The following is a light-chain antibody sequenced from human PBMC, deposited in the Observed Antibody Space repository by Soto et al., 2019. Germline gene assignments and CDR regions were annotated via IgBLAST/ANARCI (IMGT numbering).Light chain of an antibody. CDR3: QQLSGYPWT. J-gene: IGKJ1*01. V-gene: IGKV1-9*01. CDR2: AAS. Sequence: DIQLTQSPSFLSASIGDRVTFTCRASQGISSFLAWYQHTPGRAPKLLIYAASTLQSGVPSRFSGSGSRREFTLTINSLQPEDFATYYCQQLSGYPWTFGQGTKVEIK. CDR1: QGISSF.